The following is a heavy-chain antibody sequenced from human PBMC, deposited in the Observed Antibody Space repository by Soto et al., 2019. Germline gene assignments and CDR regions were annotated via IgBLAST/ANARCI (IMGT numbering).Heavy chain of an antibody. J-gene: IGHJ6*02. V-gene: IGHV3-33*01. D-gene: IGHD6-13*01. CDR1: GFTFSSYG. CDR2: IWHDGSDK. Sequence: QVQLVESGGGVVQPGRSLRLSCTASGFTFSSYGMHWVRQAPGKGLEWVAVIWHDGSDKYYADSVKGRFTISRDNSKNTLYLQMNSLRAEDTAVYYCATVGAADYGMEVWGQGPTVTVSS. CDR3: ATVGAADYGMEV.